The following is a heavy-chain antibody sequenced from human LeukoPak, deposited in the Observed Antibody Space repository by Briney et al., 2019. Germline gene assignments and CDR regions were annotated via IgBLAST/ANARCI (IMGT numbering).Heavy chain of an antibody. D-gene: IGHD5-12*01. Sequence: PGGSLRLSCAASEFSVGSNYMTWVRQAPGKGLEWVSLIYSGGSTYYADSAKGRFTISRDNSKHTLYLQMNSLRAEDTAVYYCARGRSGYHNTGGQGTLVTVSS. CDR1: EFSVGSNY. CDR2: IYSGGST. J-gene: IGHJ4*02. CDR3: ARGRSGYHNT. V-gene: IGHV3-66*01.